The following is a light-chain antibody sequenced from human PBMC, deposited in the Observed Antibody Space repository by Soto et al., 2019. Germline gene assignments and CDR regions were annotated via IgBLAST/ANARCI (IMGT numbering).Light chain of an antibody. CDR1: QSISSW. V-gene: IGKV1-5*03. CDR3: QQYNSYPLT. J-gene: IGKJ4*01. Sequence: DIQMTQSPSTLSASVGDRVTITCRASQSISSWLAWYQQKTGKAPKLLIYKASSLESGVPSRFSGSGSGTEFTRTISSLQPDDFATYYCQQYNSYPLTFGGGTKVEIK. CDR2: KAS.